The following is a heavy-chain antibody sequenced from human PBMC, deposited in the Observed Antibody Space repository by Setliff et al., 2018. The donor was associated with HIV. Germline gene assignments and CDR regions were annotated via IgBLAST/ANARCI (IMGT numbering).Heavy chain of an antibody. CDR1: GYTFTTYS. J-gene: IGHJ4*01. V-gene: IGHV1-3*01. Sequence: ASVKVSCKAFGYTFTTYSLHWVRQAPGQSLEWMGWINVGKGDTKYSQEFQGGISITTDTSASTGYMELSSLRSDDTAVYFCARGALLAVFDFDHWGHGTLVTVSS. CDR3: ARGALLAVFDFDH. CDR2: INVGKGDT. D-gene: IGHD3-10*01.